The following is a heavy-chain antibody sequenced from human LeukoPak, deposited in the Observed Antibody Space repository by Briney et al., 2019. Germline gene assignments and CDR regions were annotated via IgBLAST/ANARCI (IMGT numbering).Heavy chain of an antibody. V-gene: IGHV3-48*02. CDR2: ISRDSSNI. D-gene: IGHD5-18*01. CDR1: GFSFTSYS. CDR3: AREGSYGGVMGFDY. J-gene: IGHJ4*02. Sequence: PGGSLRLSCAASGFSFTSYSINWVRQAPGKGLEWVSYISRDSSNIYYTDSVKGRFTISRDNAKNSLYLQMNSLRDEDTAVYYCAREGSYGGVMGFDYWGQGTLVTVSS.